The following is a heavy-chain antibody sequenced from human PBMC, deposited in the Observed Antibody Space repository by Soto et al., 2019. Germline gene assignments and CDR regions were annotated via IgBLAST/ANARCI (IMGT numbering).Heavy chain of an antibody. J-gene: IGHJ4*02. CDR2: IGGSGSST. CDR1: GFTFTNHA. V-gene: IGHV3-23*01. Sequence: LRLSCAASGFTFTNHAMSWVRQAPGKGLEWVSDIGGSGSSTYYADSVKGRFTISRDNSKDTLYLQMNGLRAEDTAVYYCARRGYYYYSAGYWDKIHSDYCGQGALVTVSS. CDR3: ARRGYYYYSAGYWDKIHSDY. D-gene: IGHD3-22*01.